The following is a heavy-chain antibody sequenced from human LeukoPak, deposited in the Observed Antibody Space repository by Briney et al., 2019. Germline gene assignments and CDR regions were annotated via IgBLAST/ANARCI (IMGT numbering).Heavy chain of an antibody. V-gene: IGHV1-46*01. CDR2: INPSGGST. CDR3: ARDDYGDY. CDR1: GYTFTRYY. J-gene: IGHJ4*02. Sequence: ASVKVSCKASGYTFTRYYVHWVRQAPGQGLEWMGIINPSGGSTNYAQKFQGRVTMTRDMSTRTVYMELSGLRSEDTAIYYCARDDYGDYWGQGTLVTVSS.